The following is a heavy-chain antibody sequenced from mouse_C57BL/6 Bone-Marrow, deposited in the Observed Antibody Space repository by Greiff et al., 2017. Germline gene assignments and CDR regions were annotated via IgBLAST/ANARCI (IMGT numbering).Heavy chain of an antibody. CDR1: GFTFSDYG. D-gene: IGHD1-1*01. J-gene: IGHJ4*01. V-gene: IGHV5-15*04. CDR2: ISNLAYSI. Sequence: DVHLVESGGGLVQPGGSLKLSCAASGFTFSDYGMAWVRQAPRKGPEWVAFISNLAYSIYSADTVTGRFTIAREHAKNTLYLEMSSLRSEDTAMYYCARRITTVVAYYAMDYWGQGTSVTVSS. CDR3: ARRITTVVAYYAMDY.